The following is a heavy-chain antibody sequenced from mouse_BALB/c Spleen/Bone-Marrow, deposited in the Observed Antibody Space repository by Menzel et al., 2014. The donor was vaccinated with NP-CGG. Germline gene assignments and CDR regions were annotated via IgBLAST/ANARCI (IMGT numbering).Heavy chain of an antibody. CDR2: IHPNSGNT. J-gene: IGHJ2*01. Sequence: VQLQESGSVLVRPGASVKLSCKASGYTFTSSWMHWAKQRPGQGLEWIGEIHPNSGNTNYNEKFKGKATLTVDTSSSIAYVDLSSLTSEDSAVYYCARGDPYYRCSDYWGQGTTLTVSS. CDR1: GYTFTSSW. V-gene: IGHV1S130*01. CDR3: ARGDPYYRCSDY. D-gene: IGHD2-14*01.